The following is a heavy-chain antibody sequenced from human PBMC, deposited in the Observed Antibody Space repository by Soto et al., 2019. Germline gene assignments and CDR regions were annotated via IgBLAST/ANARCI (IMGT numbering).Heavy chain of an antibody. D-gene: IGHD3-10*01. Sequence: EVQLVESGGGLVQPGGSLRLSCAASGFTVSSNYMSWVRQAPGKGLEWVSVIYSGGSTYYADSVKGRFTISRHNSKNTLYLQMNSLRAEDTAVYYCAALQTNYYGSGSYYMRNYYYYMDVWGKGTTVTVSS. CDR3: AALQTNYYGSGSYYMRNYYYYMDV. CDR1: GFTVSSNY. CDR2: IYSGGST. V-gene: IGHV3-53*04. J-gene: IGHJ6*03.